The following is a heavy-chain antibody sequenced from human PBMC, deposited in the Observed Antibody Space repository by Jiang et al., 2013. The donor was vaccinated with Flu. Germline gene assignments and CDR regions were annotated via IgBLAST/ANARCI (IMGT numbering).Heavy chain of an antibody. Sequence: VQLLESGGGVVQPGGSLRLSCAASGFTFDDYSMHWVRQGPGKGLEWVSFISWDGGRTYYADSVKGRFSVSRDNSKNSLFLQMNSLRIEDSALYYCVRGRLASDLLHDSWGQGTLVTVSS. D-gene: IGHD2-15*01. V-gene: IGHV3-43*01. CDR1: GFTFDDYS. CDR2: ISWDGGRT. J-gene: IGHJ4*02. CDR3: VRGRLASDLLHDS.